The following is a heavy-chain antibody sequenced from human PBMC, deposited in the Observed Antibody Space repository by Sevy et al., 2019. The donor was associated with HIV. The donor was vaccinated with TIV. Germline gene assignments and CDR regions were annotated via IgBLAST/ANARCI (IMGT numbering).Heavy chain of an antibody. CDR3: AKEFGATGIAVVAN. D-gene: IGHD6-19*01. CDR1: GFTFDDFA. Sequence: GGSLRLSCTASGFTFDDFAMHWVRQVPGKGLEWVSGLNWDSGSLAYADSVKGRFTISRDNAKNALFLQMNSLRAEDTALYYCAKEFGATGIAVVANWGQGIEVTVSS. J-gene: IGHJ1*01. V-gene: IGHV3-9*01. CDR2: LNWDSGSL.